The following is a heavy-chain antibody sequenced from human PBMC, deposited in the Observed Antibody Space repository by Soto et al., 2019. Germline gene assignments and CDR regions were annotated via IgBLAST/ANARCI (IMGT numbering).Heavy chain of an antibody. CDR3: ATMGTPTTGLYYFDY. Sequence: SETLSLTCTVSGGSIISGGYYWSWIRQHPGKGLEWIGYIYYSGSTYYNPSLKSRVTISVDTSKNQFSLKLSSVTAADTAVYYCATMGTPTTGLYYFDYWGKGNLVTVSS. J-gene: IGHJ4*02. CDR1: GGSIISGGYY. V-gene: IGHV4-31*03. D-gene: IGHD2-15*01. CDR2: IYYSGST.